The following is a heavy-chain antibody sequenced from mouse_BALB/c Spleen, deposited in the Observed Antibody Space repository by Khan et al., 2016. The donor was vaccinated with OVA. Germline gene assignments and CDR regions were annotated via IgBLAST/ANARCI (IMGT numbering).Heavy chain of an antibody. Sequence: QIQLVQSGPEVKKPGETVKISCKASGHTFTKFGMNWVKQAPGKGLKWMGWINTYTGEPTYADDFNGRFAFSLDTSASTAYLQINNLKNEDTATYYCARPPYFSYVLDYWGQGTSVTVSS. CDR2: INTYTGEP. CDR1: GHTFTKFG. D-gene: IGHD2-10*01. J-gene: IGHJ4*01. V-gene: IGHV9-3-1*01. CDR3: ARPPYFSYVLDY.